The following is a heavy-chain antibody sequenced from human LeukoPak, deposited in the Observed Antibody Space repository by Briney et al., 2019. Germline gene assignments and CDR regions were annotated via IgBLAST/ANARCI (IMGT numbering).Heavy chain of an antibody. D-gene: IGHD2-2*01. Sequence: SETLSLTCAVSGASLRSSSRSWVRQPPGKGLEWIGDIHYSGRSTYNASPKSRVSTLVCKNSKHIPLMLSSVTAADTSLCYCGSSTSNPSLKSRVGISVDTAKYQFPLKLSTMTAADTALYYCARRVWATTISRDAFDIWGQGTMVTVSS. CDR1: GASLRSSS. J-gene: IGHJ3*02. CDR2: IHYSGRS. CDR3: GSSTSNPSLKSRVGISVDTAKYQFPLKLSTMTAADTALYYCARRVWATTISRDAFDI. V-gene: IGHV4-59*01.